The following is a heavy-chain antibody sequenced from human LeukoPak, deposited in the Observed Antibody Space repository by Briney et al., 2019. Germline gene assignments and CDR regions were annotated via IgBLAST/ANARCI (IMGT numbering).Heavy chain of an antibody. CDR3: ATGAPKVTIFGVVIKGYGMDV. CDR2: FDPEDGET. D-gene: IGHD3-3*01. V-gene: IGHV1-24*01. Sequence: ASVKVSCKVSGYTLTELSMHWVRQAPGKGLEWMGGFDPEDGETIYAQKFQGRVTMTEDTSTDTAYMELSSLRSEDTAVYYCATGAPKVTIFGVVIKGYGMDVWGQGTTVTVSS. CDR1: GYTLTELS. J-gene: IGHJ6*02.